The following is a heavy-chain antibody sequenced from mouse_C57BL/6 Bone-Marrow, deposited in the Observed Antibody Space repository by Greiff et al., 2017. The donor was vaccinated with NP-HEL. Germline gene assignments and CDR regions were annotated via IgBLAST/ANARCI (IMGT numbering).Heavy chain of an antibody. CDR1: EYEFPSHD. J-gene: IGHJ3*01. D-gene: IGHD1-1*01. CDR2: INSDGGSP. V-gene: IGHV5-2*01. Sequence: EVKLVESGGGLVQPGESLKLSCESNEYEFPSHDMSWVRKTPEKRLALVAAINSDGGSPYYPDTMERRFIISIDNTKKTLYLQMSSLRSEDTALYYCAALGSSLFAYWGQGTLVTVSA. CDR3: AALGSSLFAY.